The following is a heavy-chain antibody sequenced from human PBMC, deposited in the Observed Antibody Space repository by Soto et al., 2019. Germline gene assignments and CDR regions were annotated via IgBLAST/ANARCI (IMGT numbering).Heavy chain of an antibody. Sequence: QVQLQQWGAGLLKPSETLSLTCAVYGGSFSGYYWSWIRQPPGKGLEWIGEINHSGSTNYNPSLKSRVTISVDTSKNQFSLKLSSVTAADTAVYYCARARSRVPDNYYYYGMDVWGQGTTVTVSS. V-gene: IGHV4-34*01. D-gene: IGHD3-3*01. CDR1: GGSFSGYY. CDR2: INHSGST. J-gene: IGHJ6*02. CDR3: ARARSRVPDNYYYYGMDV.